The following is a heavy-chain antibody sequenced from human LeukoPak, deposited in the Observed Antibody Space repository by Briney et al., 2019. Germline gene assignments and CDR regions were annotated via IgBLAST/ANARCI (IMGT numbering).Heavy chain of an antibody. V-gene: IGHV4-34*01. CDR2: INHSGST. CDR3: ARVENSGSSSGRAFDI. D-gene: IGHD1-26*01. Sequence: SETLSLTCAVYGGSFSGYYWSWIRQPPGKGLEWIGEINHSGSTNYNPSLKSRVTISVDTSKNQFSLKLSSVTAADTAVYYCARVENSGSSSGRAFDILGQPAMVTVSS. J-gene: IGHJ3*02. CDR1: GGSFSGYY.